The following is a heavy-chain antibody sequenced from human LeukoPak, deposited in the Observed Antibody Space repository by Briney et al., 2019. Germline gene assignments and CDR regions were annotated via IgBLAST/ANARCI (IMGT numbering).Heavy chain of an antibody. Sequence: GASVKVSCKVSGYTLTELSMHWVRQAPGKGLEWMGGFDPEDGETIYAQKFQGRVTVTEDTSTDTAYMELSSLRSEDTAVYYCATDSRVTTGYYYYGMDVWGQGTTVTVSS. V-gene: IGHV1-24*01. CDR2: FDPEDGET. D-gene: IGHD4-11*01. CDR3: ATDSRVTTGYYYYGMDV. CDR1: GYTLTELS. J-gene: IGHJ6*02.